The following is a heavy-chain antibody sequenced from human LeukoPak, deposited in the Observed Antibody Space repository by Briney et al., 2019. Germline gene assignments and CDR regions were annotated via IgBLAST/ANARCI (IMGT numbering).Heavy chain of an antibody. CDR3: ARHGYGDWYYFDY. J-gene: IGHJ4*02. CDR1: GGSISSYY. V-gene: IGHV4-4*09. Sequence: SETLSLTCTVSGGSISSYYWSWIRQPPGKGLEWIGYIYTSGSTNYNPSLKSRVTISVDTSKNQLSLKLSSVTAADTAVYYCARHGYGDWYYFDYWGQGTLVTVSS. D-gene: IGHD4-17*01. CDR2: IYTSGST.